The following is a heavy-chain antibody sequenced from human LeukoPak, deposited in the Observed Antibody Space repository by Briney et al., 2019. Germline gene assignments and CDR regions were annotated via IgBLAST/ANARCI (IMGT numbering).Heavy chain of an antibody. Sequence: PGGSLRLSCAASGFTFSSYTMNWVRQAPGKGLEWLSSISSTSGYTYYADSVKGRFTNSRDNAKRSLELHMSSLRVEDTAVYYCATTHHYYDSSGFYYSSDAFDIWGQGTMVTVSS. CDR2: ISSTSGYT. V-gene: IGHV3-21*01. J-gene: IGHJ3*02. CDR1: GFTFSSYT. D-gene: IGHD3-22*01. CDR3: ATTHHYYDSSGFYYSSDAFDI.